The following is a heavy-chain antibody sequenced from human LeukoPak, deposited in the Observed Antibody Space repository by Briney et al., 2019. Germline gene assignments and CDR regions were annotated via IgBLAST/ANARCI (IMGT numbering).Heavy chain of an antibody. V-gene: IGHV3-48*01. CDR1: AFTFSDYS. J-gene: IGHJ1*01. CDR3: ARAPSEIGGYYPEYFRH. Sequence: GGSLRLSCAASAFTFSDYSMNWVRQAPGKGLEWISYISGRSSTIYYADSVRGRFTISRDNAKNSMYLQMNSLRAEDTAVYYCARAPSEIGGYYPEYFRHWGQGTLVTVSP. CDR2: ISGRSSTI. D-gene: IGHD3-22*01.